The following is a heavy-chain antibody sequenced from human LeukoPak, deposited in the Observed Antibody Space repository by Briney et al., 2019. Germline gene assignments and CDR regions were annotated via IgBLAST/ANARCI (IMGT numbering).Heavy chain of an antibody. CDR1: GFTFSSYG. J-gene: IGHJ6*04. V-gene: IGHV3-33*01. Sequence: GRSLRLSCAASGFTFSSYGMHWVRQAPGKGLEWVAVIWYDGSNKYYADSVKGRFTISRDNSKNTLYLQMNSLRAEDTAVYYCARDQGLWFGELPLPCGMDVWGKGTTVTVSS. CDR2: IWYDGSNK. D-gene: IGHD3-10*01. CDR3: ARDQGLWFGELPLPCGMDV.